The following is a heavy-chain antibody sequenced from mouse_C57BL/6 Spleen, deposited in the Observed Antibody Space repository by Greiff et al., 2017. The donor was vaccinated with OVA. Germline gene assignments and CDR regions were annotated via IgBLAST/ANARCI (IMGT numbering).Heavy chain of an antibody. V-gene: IGHV3-6*01. CDR2: ISYDGSN. CDR1: GYSITSGYY. D-gene: IGHD4-1*01. J-gene: IGHJ2*01. Sequence: EVQLQESGPGLVKPSQSLSLTCSVTGYSITSGYYWNWIRQFPGNKLEWMGYISYDGSNNYNPSLKNRISITRDTSKNQFFLKLNSVTTEDTATYYCARVELGGYFDYWGQGTTLTVSS. CDR3: ARVELGGYFDY.